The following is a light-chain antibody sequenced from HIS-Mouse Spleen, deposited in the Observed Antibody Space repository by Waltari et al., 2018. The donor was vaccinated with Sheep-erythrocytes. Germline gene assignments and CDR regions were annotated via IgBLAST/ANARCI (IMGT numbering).Light chain of an antibody. Sequence: QSALTQPASVSGSPGQSITISCTGTSSDVGSYNLFSWYQQHPGKAPKRMIYEGSKRPAGVSNRFSGSKSGNTASLTISGLQAEDEADYYCCSYAGSSTPWVFGGGTKLTVL. CDR2: EGS. J-gene: IGLJ3*02. V-gene: IGLV2-23*01. CDR1: SSDVGSYNL. CDR3: CSYAGSSTPWV.